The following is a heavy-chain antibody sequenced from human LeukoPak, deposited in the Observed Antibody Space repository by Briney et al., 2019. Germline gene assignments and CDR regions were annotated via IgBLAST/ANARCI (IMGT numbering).Heavy chain of an antibody. CDR3: AKVGIEQWLSQGQFFDY. CDR2: ISGSGDNT. V-gene: IGHV3-23*01. Sequence: GGTLRLSCAASGFTFSTYGMSWVRQAPGKGLEWVSGISGSGDNTHYADSVKGRFTIPRDNSKNTLYLQMNSLRAEDTAVYYCAKVGIEQWLSQGQFFDYWGQGTLVTVSS. CDR1: GFTFSTYG. J-gene: IGHJ4*02. D-gene: IGHD6-19*01.